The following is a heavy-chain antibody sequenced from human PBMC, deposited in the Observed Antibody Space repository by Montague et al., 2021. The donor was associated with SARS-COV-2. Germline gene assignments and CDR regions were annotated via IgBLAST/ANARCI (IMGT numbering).Heavy chain of an antibody. Sequence: SETLSLTCTVSGGSITSMHHYWGWIRQPPGKGLEWIGAIYNTGSNWLXPSLKSRVAISVDTSKNQFSLNLRSVTAADTAIYFCGRVILSATSNPFDTWGQGSLVTVSS. CDR2: IYNTGSN. D-gene: IGHD2-15*01. V-gene: IGHV4-39*07. J-gene: IGHJ4*02. CDR3: GRVILSATSNPFDT. CDR1: GGSITSMHHY.